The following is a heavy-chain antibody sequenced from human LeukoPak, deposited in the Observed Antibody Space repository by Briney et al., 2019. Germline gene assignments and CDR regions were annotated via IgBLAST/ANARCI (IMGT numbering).Heavy chain of an antibody. CDR1: GGSISSDNW. D-gene: IGHD3-22*01. CDR3: ASPYYDSSGYYYDWFDP. J-gene: IGHJ5*02. Sequence: SETLSLTCAVSGGSISSDNWWSWVRQPPGRGLEWIGEIYHSGNTNYNPSLKSRVTISVDTSKNQFSLKLSSVTAADTAVYYCASPYYDSSGYYYDWFDPWGQGTLVTVSS. CDR2: IYHSGNT. V-gene: IGHV4-4*02.